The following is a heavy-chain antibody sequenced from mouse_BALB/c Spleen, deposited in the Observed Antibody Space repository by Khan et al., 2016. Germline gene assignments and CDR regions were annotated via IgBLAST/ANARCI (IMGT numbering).Heavy chain of an antibody. V-gene: IGHV1-4*01. CDR2: INPSSGYT. CDR1: GYTFTSNT. D-gene: IGHD1-1*01. CDR3: ARRYGCNVSSFFAY. J-gene: IGHJ3*01. Sequence: QVQLQQPGAELAKPGASVKMSCKASGYTFTSNTMHWVKQRPGQGLEWIGYINPSSGYTNYNQKFKDKATLTADKSSSTAYMQLSSLTSEDSAVYYCARRYGCNVSSFFAYWGQGTLVTVSA.